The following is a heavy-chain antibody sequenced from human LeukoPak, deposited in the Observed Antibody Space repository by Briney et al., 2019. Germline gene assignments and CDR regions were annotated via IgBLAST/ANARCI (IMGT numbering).Heavy chain of an antibody. V-gene: IGHV1-46*01. J-gene: IGHJ5*02. CDR3: AREWGEWWLRPNWFDP. CDR2: INPSGGST. CDR1: GGTFSSYA. Sequence: ASVKVSCKASGGTFSSYAISWVRQAPGQGLEWMGIINPSGGSTSYAQKFQGRVTMTRDMSTSTVYMELSSLRSEDTAVYYCAREWGEWWLRPNWFDPWGQGTLVTVSS. D-gene: IGHD5-12*01.